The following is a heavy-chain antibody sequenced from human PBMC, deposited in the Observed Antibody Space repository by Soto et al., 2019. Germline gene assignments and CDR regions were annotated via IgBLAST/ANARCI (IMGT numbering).Heavy chain of an antibody. Sequence: SETLSLTCTVYDGSFSGYYWSWIRAPPGKGLEWIGEINHSGSTNYNPSLKSRVTISVDTSKNQFSLKLSSVTAADTAVYYCATYNHCSSTSCYNNWFDPWGQGTLVTVSS. CDR2: INHSGST. CDR1: DGSFSGYY. D-gene: IGHD2-2*01. CDR3: ATYNHCSSTSCYNNWFDP. J-gene: IGHJ5*02. V-gene: IGHV4-34*01.